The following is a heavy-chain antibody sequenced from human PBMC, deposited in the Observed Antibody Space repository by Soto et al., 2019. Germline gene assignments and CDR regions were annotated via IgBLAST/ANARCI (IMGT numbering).Heavy chain of an antibody. V-gene: IGHV4-34*01. CDR2: INRSGRT. CDR3: ARGLLGGAAT. D-gene: IGHD3-16*01. Sequence: QVQLQQWGAGLLKPSETLSLTCAVYGGSLSGYYWSWICQPPGKGLEWIGEINRSGRTNYITSHKSRVIISEDTSKTQFSLKLSSVTAADTAVYYCARGLLGGAATWGQGTLVTVSS. J-gene: IGHJ5*02. CDR1: GGSLSGYY.